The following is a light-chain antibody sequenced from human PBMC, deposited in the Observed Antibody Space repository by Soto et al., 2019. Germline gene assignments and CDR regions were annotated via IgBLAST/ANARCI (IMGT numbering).Light chain of an antibody. V-gene: IGKV1-5*03. CDR3: QQYGRSSPWT. Sequence: DIQMTQSPSTLSASVGDRVTITCRASQSISSWLAWYQQKPGRAPKLLIYKASSLETGVPSRFSGSGSGTEFTLIISSLQPYDFASYYGQQYGRSSPWTFGQGTKVEI. J-gene: IGKJ1*01. CDR1: QSISSW. CDR2: KAS.